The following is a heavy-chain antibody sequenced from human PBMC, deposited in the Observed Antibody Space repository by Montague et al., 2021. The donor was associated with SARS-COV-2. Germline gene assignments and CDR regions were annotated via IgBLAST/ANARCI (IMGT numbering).Heavy chain of an antibody. CDR2: INHSGST. V-gene: IGHV4-34*01. Sequence: SETLSLTCAVYGGSLSGHYWAWIRQTPAKGLEWIGEINHSGSTNYNPSLKSRLTISVDTSKKQFSLKLNSMTAADTAVYYCARGADYDFWSGFSRYKWFDPWGLGTPVTVSS. J-gene: IGHJ5*02. CDR3: ARGADYDFWSGFSRYKWFDP. D-gene: IGHD3-3*01. CDR1: GGSLSGHY.